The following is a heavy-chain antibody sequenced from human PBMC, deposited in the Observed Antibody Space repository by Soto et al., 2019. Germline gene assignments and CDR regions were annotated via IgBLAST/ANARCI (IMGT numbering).Heavy chain of an antibody. V-gene: IGHV3-53*04. CDR2: IYSGGTT. CDR1: GFTVSSNY. J-gene: IGHJ4*02. Sequence: GGSLRLSCAASGFTVSSNYMSWVRQAPGKGLEWVSVIYSGGTTYYADSVKGRFTISRHNSKNTLYLPMNSLRAEDTAVYYCARAEEDDFWSGFYYYWGQGTLVTVSS. D-gene: IGHD3-3*01. CDR3: ARAEEDDFWSGFYYY.